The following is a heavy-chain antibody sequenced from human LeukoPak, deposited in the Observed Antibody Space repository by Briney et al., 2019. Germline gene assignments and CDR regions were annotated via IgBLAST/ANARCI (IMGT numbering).Heavy chain of an antibody. V-gene: IGHV3-23*01. CDR3: ARDRADPDYGDYVFAY. J-gene: IGHJ4*02. CDR2: ITGSGSST. D-gene: IGHD4-17*01. Sequence: GGSLRLSCAASGFRFSSHGMSWVRQAPGKGLEWVSTITGSGSSTYYADSVKGRFTISRDNSRNTLYLQMISLRAEDTARYYCARDRADPDYGDYVFAYWGQGTLVTVSS. CDR1: GFRFSSHG.